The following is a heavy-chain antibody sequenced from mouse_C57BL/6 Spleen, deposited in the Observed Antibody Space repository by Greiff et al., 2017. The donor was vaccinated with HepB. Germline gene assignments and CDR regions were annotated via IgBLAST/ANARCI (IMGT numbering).Heavy chain of an antibody. CDR2: IYPRDGST. CDR3: ARNPSHYYGSSYGYWYFDV. Sequence: VQLQQSDAELVKPGASVKISCKVSGYTFTDHTIHWMKQRPEQGLEWIGYIYPRDGSTKYNEKFKGKATLTADKSSSTAYMQLNSLTSEDSAVYFCARNPSHYYGSSYGYWYFDVWGTGTTVTVSS. V-gene: IGHV1-78*01. CDR1: GYTFTDHT. J-gene: IGHJ1*03. D-gene: IGHD1-1*01.